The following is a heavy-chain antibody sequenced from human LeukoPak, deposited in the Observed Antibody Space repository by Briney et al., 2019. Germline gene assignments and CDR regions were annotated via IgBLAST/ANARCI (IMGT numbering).Heavy chain of an antibody. Sequence: GGSLRLSRAVSGFTFSSYGMHWVRQAPGKGLEWVAVISYDGSNKYYADSVKGRFTISRDNSKNTLYLQMNSLRAEDTAVYCCVGGYNLDFWGQGTLVTVSS. CDR1: GFTFSSYG. J-gene: IGHJ4*02. D-gene: IGHD5-24*01. CDR3: VGGYNLDF. V-gene: IGHV3-30*03. CDR2: ISYDGSNK.